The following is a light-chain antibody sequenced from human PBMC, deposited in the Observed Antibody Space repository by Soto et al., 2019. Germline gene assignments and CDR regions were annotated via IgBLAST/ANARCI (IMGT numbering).Light chain of an antibody. J-gene: IGKJ1*01. CDR3: QQYNNWPRT. CDR2: GAS. CDR1: QSVSSSY. Sequence: EIVLTQSPGTLSLSPGERATLSCRASQSVSSSYLAWYQQKPGQAPRLLIYGASSRATGIPDRFSGSGSGTEFTLTISSLKSEDFEVYYCQQYNNWPRTFGQGTKVDIK. V-gene: IGKV3-20*01.